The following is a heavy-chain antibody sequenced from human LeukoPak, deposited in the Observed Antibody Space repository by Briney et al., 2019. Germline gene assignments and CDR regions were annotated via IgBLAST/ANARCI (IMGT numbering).Heavy chain of an antibody. V-gene: IGHV3-30*02. Sequence: VKGRFTISRDNSKNTLNLQMNSLRAEDTAVYYCAKDLVRYSSSWYRWNNWFDPWGQGTLVTVSS. CDR3: AKDLVRYSSSWYRWNNWFDP. J-gene: IGHJ5*02. D-gene: IGHD6-13*01.